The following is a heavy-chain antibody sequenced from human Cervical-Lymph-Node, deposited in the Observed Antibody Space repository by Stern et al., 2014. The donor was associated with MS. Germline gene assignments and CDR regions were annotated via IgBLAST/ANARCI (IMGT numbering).Heavy chain of an antibody. J-gene: IGHJ4*02. D-gene: IGHD4-17*01. CDR2: INPNSGGT. Sequence: VQLEESGAEVKKPGASVKVSCKASGYTLTGYYMHWVRQAPGQGLEWMGWINPNSGGTNYAQKFQGRVTMTRDTSISTAYMDLSRPRSGDTAVYYCARSSVTLPLGYWGQGTLVTVSS. CDR1: GYTLTGYY. V-gene: IGHV1-2*02. CDR3: ARSSVTLPLGY.